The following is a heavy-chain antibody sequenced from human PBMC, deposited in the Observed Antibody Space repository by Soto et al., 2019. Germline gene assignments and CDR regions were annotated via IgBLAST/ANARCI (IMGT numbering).Heavy chain of an antibody. V-gene: IGHV1-8*01. J-gene: IGHJ4*02. CDR2: MHPYSGNT. Sequence: QVQLVQSGAEVKKPGASVKVSCKASGYAFPSYHISWVRQASGHGLEWMGWMHPYSGNTAYAQKFRGRLTMTTDSSTSSAYMELSSLKSEDTAVYFCAREQDYGDYGDDWGQGTLVTVSS. D-gene: IGHD4-17*01. CDR1: GYAFPSYH. CDR3: AREQDYGDYGDD.